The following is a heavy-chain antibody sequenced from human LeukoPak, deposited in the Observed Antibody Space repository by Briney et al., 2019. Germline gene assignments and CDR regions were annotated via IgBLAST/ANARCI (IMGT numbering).Heavy chain of an antibody. CDR2: IGDSPRSI. CDR3: SRGHYGMDV. V-gene: IGHV3-11*01. J-gene: IGHJ6*02. CDR1: GFTFSDHY. Sequence: GGSLRLSCAASGFTFSDHYMSWIRQVPGKGLEWLSYIGDSPRSIYHADSVKGRFTISRDNAKNSVYPQMDSLRVEDTAVYYCSRGHYGMDVWGQGATVIVSS.